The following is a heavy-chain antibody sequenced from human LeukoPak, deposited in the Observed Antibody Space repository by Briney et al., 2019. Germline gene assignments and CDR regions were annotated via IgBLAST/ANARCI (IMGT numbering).Heavy chain of an antibody. CDR3: AREPEQQLARGFDY. D-gene: IGHD6-13*01. CDR2: IYYSGST. CDR1: GGSISNYY. J-gene: IGHJ4*02. V-gene: IGHV4-59*12. Sequence: SETLSLTCTVSGGSISNYYWSWIRQPPGKGLEWIGYIYYSGSTNYNPSLKSRVTISIDTSKNQFSLKLSSVTAADTAVYYCAREPEQQLARGFDYWGQGTLVTVSS.